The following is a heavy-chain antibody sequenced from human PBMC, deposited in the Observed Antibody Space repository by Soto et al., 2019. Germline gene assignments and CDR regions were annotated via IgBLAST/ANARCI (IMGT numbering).Heavy chain of an antibody. V-gene: IGHV4-59*08. D-gene: IGHD1-7*01. J-gene: IGHJ4*02. CDR1: GGSISTYD. CDR3: ARQITGTTVLGY. Sequence: SETLSLTCTVSGGSISTYDWSWIRQPPGKGLEWIGYIYYSGSTNYNPSLKSRVTISLDTSKNQFSLKLSSVTAADTAVYYCARQITGTTVLGYWGQGTLVTVS. CDR2: IYYSGST.